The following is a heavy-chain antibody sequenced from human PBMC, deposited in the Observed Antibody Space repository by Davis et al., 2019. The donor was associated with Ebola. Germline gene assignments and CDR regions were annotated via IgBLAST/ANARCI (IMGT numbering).Heavy chain of an antibody. V-gene: IGHV3-30*03. D-gene: IGHD2-15*01. CDR1: GFTFSSYG. CDR3: VGSGFDY. Sequence: GESLKISCAASGFTFSSYGMHWVRQAPGKGLEWVAVISYDGSNKYYADSLKGRFTISRDNSKNTLYLQMNSLRAEDTAVYYCVGSGFDYWGQGTLVTVSS. CDR2: ISYDGSNK. J-gene: IGHJ4*02.